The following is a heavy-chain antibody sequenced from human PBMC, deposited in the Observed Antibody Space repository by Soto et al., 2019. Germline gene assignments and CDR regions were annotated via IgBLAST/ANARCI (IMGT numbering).Heavy chain of an antibody. Sequence: HLVQSGPEVKKPGASITVSCKTSGDTFTNFGLSWVRQAPGQGLEWMGWIATYNSNRNYAQKFQGRLTLTTNTSTNTAYMELKNLGYDDTAVYYCARVVRGVVNWFDPWGQGTLVTVSS. D-gene: IGHD3-10*01. V-gene: IGHV1-18*01. J-gene: IGHJ5*02. CDR3: ARVVRGVVNWFDP. CDR2: IATYNSNR. CDR1: GDTFTNFG.